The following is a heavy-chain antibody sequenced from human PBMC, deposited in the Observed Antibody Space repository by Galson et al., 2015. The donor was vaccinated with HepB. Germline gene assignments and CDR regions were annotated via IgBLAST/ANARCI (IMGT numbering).Heavy chain of an antibody. J-gene: IGHJ6*02. CDR3: ARVPQRTMVREGEYYYGMDV. CDR1: RGTFSSYA. CDR2: IIPIFGTA. D-gene: IGHD3-10*01. V-gene: IGHV1-69*06. Sequence: SVKVSCKASRGTFSSYAISWVRRAPGQGLEWMGGIIPIFGTANYAQKFQGRVTITADKSTSTAYMELSSLRSEDTAVYYCARVPQRTMVREGEYYYGMDVWGQGTTVTVSS.